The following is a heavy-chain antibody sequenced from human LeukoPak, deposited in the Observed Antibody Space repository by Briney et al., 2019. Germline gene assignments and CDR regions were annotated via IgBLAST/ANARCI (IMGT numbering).Heavy chain of an antibody. CDR2: VYSSGST. CDR3: AANKNNRGDTNWFGP. CDR1: GDSINDYY. J-gene: IGHJ5*02. D-gene: IGHD4-17*01. Sequence: PSETLSLTCTVSGDSINDYYWSWIRQPPGKGLEWITNVYSSGSTNYNPSLKSRVTISLDTSKSQFSLNLTSVTAADTAVYYCAANKNNRGDTNWFGPWGQGTLVIVSS. V-gene: IGHV4-59*01.